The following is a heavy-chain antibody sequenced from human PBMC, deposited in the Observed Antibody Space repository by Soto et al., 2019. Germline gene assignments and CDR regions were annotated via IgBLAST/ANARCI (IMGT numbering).Heavy chain of an antibody. CDR3: ARASDYVWGSYPKSPLFDP. J-gene: IGHJ5*02. D-gene: IGHD3-16*01. V-gene: IGHV3-33*01. CDR1: GFTFSSYG. CDR2: IWYDGSNK. Sequence: QPGGSLRLSCAASGFTFSSYGMHWVRQAPGKGLEWVAVIWYDGSNKYYADSVKGRFTISRDNSKNTLYLQMNSLRAEDTAVYYCARASDYVWGSYPKSPLFDPWGQGTLVTVSS.